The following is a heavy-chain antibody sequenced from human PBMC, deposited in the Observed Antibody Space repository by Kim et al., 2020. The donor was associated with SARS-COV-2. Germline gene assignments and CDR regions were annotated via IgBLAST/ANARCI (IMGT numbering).Heavy chain of an antibody. CDR1: GFTFDDYA. V-gene: IGHV3-9*01. Sequence: GGSLRLSCVASGFTFDDYAMYWVRQAPGKGLEWVAGISWSSDNTDYAGPVNGRVTISRDNAKKSLYLQMNRLRLDDTASSYCVKDSEQWLTGRFIDWGQGIQVAVSS. CDR3: VKDSEQWLTGRFID. J-gene: IGHJ4*02. D-gene: IGHD6-19*01. CDR2: ISWSSDNT.